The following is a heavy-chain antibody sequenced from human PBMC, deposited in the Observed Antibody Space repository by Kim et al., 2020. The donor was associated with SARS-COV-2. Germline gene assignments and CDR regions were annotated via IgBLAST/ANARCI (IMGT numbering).Heavy chain of an antibody. CDR3: AISSITMVRGVFDY. V-gene: IGHV4-39*07. J-gene: IGHJ4*02. Sequence: NPSPRSRVPRSVDTSKNQFSLKLSSVTAADTAVYYCAISSITMVRGVFDYWGQGTLVTVSS. D-gene: IGHD3-10*01.